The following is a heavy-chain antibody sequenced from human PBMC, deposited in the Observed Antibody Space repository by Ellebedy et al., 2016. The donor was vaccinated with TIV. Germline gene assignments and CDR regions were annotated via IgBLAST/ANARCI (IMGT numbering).Heavy chain of an antibody. V-gene: IGHV3-11*06. D-gene: IGHD6-19*01. CDR3: ARGGGSSGWYGFDY. Sequence: GESLKISCVASGFTFSDYFMSRIRPAPGKGLEWVSYFSGGSGLTSYTDSVRGRFTISRDNDKNSLYIQLNDLSAEDPAMYYCARGGGSSGWYGFDYWGQGTLV. J-gene: IGHJ4*02. CDR2: FSGGSGLT. CDR1: GFTFSDYF.